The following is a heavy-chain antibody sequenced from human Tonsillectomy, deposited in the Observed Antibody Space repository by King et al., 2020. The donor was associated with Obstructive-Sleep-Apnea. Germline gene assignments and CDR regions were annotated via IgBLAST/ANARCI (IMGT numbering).Heavy chain of an antibody. J-gene: IGHJ4*02. CDR2: ITWNSGSI. CDR3: AKDGRIAAAGTGPYFDY. Sequence: VQLVESGGGLIQPGRSLRLSCAASGITFDDYAMHWVRQAPGKGLEWVSGITWNSGSIGYAASVKGRFTISRDNAKNSLYLQMNTLRADDTALYFCAKDGRIAAAGTGPYFDYWGQGALVTVSS. CDR1: GITFDDYA. D-gene: IGHD6-13*01. V-gene: IGHV3-9*01.